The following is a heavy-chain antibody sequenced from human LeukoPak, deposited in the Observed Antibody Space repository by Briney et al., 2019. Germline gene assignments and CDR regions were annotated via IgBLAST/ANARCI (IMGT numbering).Heavy chain of an antibody. CDR2: ISGSGSNT. Sequence: GGSLRLSCAASGFTFSSYWMHWVRQAPGKGLKWASTISGSGSNTYYADSVKGRFTISRDSSKNTLSVQMNTLRAEDTAVYYCAKDARGNSGSYYDYWGQGILVTVSS. CDR3: AKDARGNSGSYYDY. CDR1: GFTFSSYW. J-gene: IGHJ4*02. V-gene: IGHV3-23*01. D-gene: IGHD3-10*01.